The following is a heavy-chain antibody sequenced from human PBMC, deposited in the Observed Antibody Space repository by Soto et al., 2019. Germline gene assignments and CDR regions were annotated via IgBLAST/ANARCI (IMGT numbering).Heavy chain of an antibody. CDR2: IGTAGDT. CDR1: GFTFSSYD. D-gene: IGHD6-13*01. J-gene: IGHJ5*02. CDR3: ARGGGSSSFNWFDP. Sequence: GGSLRLSCAASGFTFSSYDMHWVRQATGKGLEWVSAIGTAGDTYYPGSVKGRFTISRENAKNSLYLQMNSLRAGDTAVYYCARGGGSSSFNWFDPWGQGTLVTVSS. V-gene: IGHV3-13*01.